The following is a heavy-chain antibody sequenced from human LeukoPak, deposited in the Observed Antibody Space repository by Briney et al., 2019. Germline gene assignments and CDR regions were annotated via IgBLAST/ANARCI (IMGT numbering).Heavy chain of an antibody. CDR2: ISYDGGNK. Sequence: SGGSLRLSCAASGFTFSSYAMSWVRQAPGKGLEWVAQISYDGGNKYNVDFAKGRFTISRDTSKNTLYLEMSSLREEDTAVYYCARPLGDRWDYYGLDVWGQGTTVTVSS. CDR3: ARPLGDRWDYYGLDV. CDR1: GFTFSSYA. J-gene: IGHJ6*02. V-gene: IGHV3-30*03. D-gene: IGHD3-16*01.